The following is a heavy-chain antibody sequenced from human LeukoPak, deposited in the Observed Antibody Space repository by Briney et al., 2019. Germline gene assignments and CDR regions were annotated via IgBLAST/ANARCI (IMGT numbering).Heavy chain of an antibody. V-gene: IGHV4-61*02. Sequence: SQTLSLTCTVSGGSISSGSYYWSWIRQPAGKGLEWIGRIYTSGSTNYNPSLKSRVTISVDTSKNQFSLKLSSVTAADTAVYYCARRARGGAPDYWGQGTLVTVSS. D-gene: IGHD2-21*01. CDR2: IYTSGST. CDR1: GGSISSGSYY. CDR3: ARRARGGAPDY. J-gene: IGHJ4*02.